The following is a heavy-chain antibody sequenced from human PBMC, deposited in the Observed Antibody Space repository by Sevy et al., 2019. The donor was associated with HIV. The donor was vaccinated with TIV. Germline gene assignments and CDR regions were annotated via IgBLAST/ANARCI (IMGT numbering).Heavy chain of an antibody. D-gene: IGHD3-22*01. V-gene: IGHV3-13*01. CDR2: IGTAGDT. CDR1: GFTFSSYD. J-gene: IGHJ2*01. Sequence: GGSLGLSCAASGFTFSSYDMHWVRQATGKGLEWVSAIGTAGDTYYPGSVKGRFTISRENAKNSLYLQMNSLRAGDTAVYYCARGRYYYDSSGYGLDLWGRGTLVTVSS. CDR3: ARGRYYYDSSGYGLDL.